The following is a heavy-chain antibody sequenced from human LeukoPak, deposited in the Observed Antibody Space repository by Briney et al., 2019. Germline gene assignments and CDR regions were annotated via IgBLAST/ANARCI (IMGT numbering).Heavy chain of an antibody. CDR1: GFTFSSYG. V-gene: IGHV3-33*01. CDR3: ARDGDYNDAFDI. J-gene: IGHJ3*02. CDR2: IWYDGSNK. D-gene: IGHD4-17*01. Sequence: PGGSLRLSCAASGFTFSSYGMHWVRQAPGKGLEWVAVIWYDGSNKYYADSVKGRFTISRDNSKNTLYLQMDSLRAEDTAVYYCARDGDYNDAFDIWGQGTMVTVPS.